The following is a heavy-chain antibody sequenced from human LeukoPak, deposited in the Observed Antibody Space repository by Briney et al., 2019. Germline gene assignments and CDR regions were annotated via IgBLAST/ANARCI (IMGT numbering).Heavy chain of an antibody. CDR3: ARVGRTSGWEVDY. J-gene: IGHJ4*02. CDR2: IHYSGST. D-gene: IGHD6-19*01. V-gene: IGHV4-59*01. Sequence: SETLSLTCTVSGGSISSYYWSWIRQPPGKGLQWIGYIHYSGSTNYNPSLKSRVTISVDTSKNQFSLKLSSVTAADTAVYYCARVGRTSGWEVDYWGQGTLVTVSS. CDR1: GGSISSYY.